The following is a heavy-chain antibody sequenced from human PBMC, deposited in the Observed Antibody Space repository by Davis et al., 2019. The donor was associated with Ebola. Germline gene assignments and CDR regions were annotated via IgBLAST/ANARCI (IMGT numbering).Heavy chain of an antibody. V-gene: IGHV3-7*01. J-gene: IGHJ4*02. CDR3: ARERLQCGGDCHDY. CDR2: IKQDGRDT. D-gene: IGHD2-21*01. CDR1: GCIFSDYW. Sequence: GESLKISCAASGCIFSDYWMRWVRQAQGRGLEWVAKIKQDGRDTYYLASVKGRFTISRENSRNSLYLQMNSLRAEDTAVYYCARERLQCGGDCHDYWGQGTLVTVSS.